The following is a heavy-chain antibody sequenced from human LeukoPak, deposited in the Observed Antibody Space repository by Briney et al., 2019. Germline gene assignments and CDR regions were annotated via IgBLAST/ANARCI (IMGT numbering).Heavy chain of an antibody. J-gene: IGHJ4*02. CDR1: GGSISSYY. V-gene: IGHV4-59*01. CDR2: IYYSGST. CDR3: ARGGQQLGGFGF. D-gene: IGHD7-27*01. Sequence: SETLSLTCTVSGGSISSYYWSWIRQPPGNGLEWIGYIYYSGSTSYSPSLKSRVTISVDTSKNQFSLKLNSVTAADTAVYYCARGGQQLGGFGFWGQGALVTVSS.